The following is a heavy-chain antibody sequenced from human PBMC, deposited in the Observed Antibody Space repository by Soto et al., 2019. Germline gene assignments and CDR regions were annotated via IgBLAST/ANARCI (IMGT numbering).Heavy chain of an antibody. CDR2: ISYDGSNK. CDR1: VFTFSSYA. Sequence: WWSLRLSCSASVFTFSSYAMHWFRQAPGKGLEWVAVISYDGSNKYYADSVEGHVTISVDKSISTAYVQWSSLKASDSAIYYCFRGGVTSRTFDYWGQGTLVTVSS. D-gene: IGHD3-16*01. CDR3: FRGGVTSRTFDY. V-gene: IGHV3-30-3*01. J-gene: IGHJ4*02.